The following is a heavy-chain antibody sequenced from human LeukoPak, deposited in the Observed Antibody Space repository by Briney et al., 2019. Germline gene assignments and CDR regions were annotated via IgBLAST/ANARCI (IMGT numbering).Heavy chain of an antibody. CDR1: GYRFTSDW. CDR2: IYPGDSDT. V-gene: IGHV5-51*01. Sequence: GESLKISCKGSGYRFTSDWIGWVRQMPGKGLEWMGIIYPGDSDTRYNPSFQGRVTISADKSISTAFLQWSSLKASDTAMYYCARHVRGYLRYYYYMDVWGKGTTVTVSS. D-gene: IGHD3-10*02. CDR3: ARHVRGYLRYYYYMDV. J-gene: IGHJ6*03.